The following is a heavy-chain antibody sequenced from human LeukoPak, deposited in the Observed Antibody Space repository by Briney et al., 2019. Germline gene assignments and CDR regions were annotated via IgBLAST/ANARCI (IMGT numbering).Heavy chain of an antibody. CDR3: AREGAAAEDVNWFDP. CDR2: INPNSGHT. CDR1: GYTFTGYY. Sequence: PEASVKVSCKASGYTFTGYYMHWVRQAPGQGLEWMGWINPNSGHTHYTQKFQDRVTMTRDTSISIAYMELSSLESDDTAIYYCAREGAAAEDVNWFDPWGQGTLVTVSS. V-gene: IGHV1-2*02. J-gene: IGHJ5*02. D-gene: IGHD6-25*01.